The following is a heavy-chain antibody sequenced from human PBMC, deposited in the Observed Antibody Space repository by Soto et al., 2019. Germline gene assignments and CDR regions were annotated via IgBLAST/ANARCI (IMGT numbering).Heavy chain of an antibody. CDR2: ISYDGSNK. D-gene: IGHD1-1*01. CDR1: GFTFSSYA. J-gene: IGHJ4*02. V-gene: IGHV3-30-3*02. Sequence: GGSLRLSCAASGFTFSSYAMHWVRQAPGKGLEWVAVISYDGSNKYYADSVKGRFTISRDNSKNTLYLQMNSLRAEDTALYDCAKSGTRYGGFYYWGQGSLVPVSS. CDR3: AKSGTRYGGFYY.